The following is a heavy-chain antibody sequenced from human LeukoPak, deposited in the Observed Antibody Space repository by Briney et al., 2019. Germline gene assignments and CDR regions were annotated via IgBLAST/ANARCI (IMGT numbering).Heavy chain of an antibody. CDR2: IDPSGDSI. CDR3: ARAGGGYDY. D-gene: IGHD5-12*01. CDR1: GYTFTNYY. J-gene: IGHJ4*02. Sequence: ASVKASCKASGYTFTNYYMHWVRQAPGQGLEWMAIIDPSGDSIRYAQKFQGRVTMTREKSTSTVYMELSSLRSEDTAVYYCARAGGGYDYWGQGTLVTVSS. V-gene: IGHV1-46*01.